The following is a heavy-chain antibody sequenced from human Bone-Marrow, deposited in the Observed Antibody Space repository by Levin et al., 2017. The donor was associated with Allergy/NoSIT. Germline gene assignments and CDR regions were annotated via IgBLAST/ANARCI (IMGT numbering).Heavy chain of an antibody. Sequence: SQTLSLTCAVYGGSFSGSYWSWIRQPPGKGLEWIGEINHSGSTNYNPSLKSRVTISVDTSKNQFSLKLSSVTAADTAVYYCARGSPRVTPLDYWGQGTLVTVSS. D-gene: IGHD2-21*02. V-gene: IGHV4-34*01. J-gene: IGHJ4*02. CDR3: ARGSPRVTPLDY. CDR1: GGSFSGSY. CDR2: INHSGST.